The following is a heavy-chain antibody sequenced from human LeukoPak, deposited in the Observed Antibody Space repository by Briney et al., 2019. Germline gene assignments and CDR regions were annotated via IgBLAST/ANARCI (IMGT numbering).Heavy chain of an antibody. CDR3: AELGITMIGGV. CDR2: IKQDGSEK. CDR1: GFTFSTYW. V-gene: IGHV3-7*01. J-gene: IGHJ6*04. Sequence: PGGSLRLSCAASGFTFSTYWMTWVRQAPGKGLEWVANIKQDGSEKYYVDSVKGRFTISRDNAKNSLYLQMNSLRAEDTAVYYCAELGITMIGGVWGKGTTVTISS. D-gene: IGHD3-10*02.